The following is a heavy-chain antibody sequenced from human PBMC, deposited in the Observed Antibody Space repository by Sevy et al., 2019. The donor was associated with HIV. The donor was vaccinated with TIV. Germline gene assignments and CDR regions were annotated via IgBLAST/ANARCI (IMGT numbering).Heavy chain of an antibody. CDR2: IHSSGST. D-gene: IGHD6-13*01. CDR3: AREYSSSETHHV. Sequence: SETLSLTCTVSGGSIHNSYWSWIRQSPGKGLEWIGYIHSSGSTNGNPSLKGRVTISVDTSKNQFSLNLKSVTAADSGIYYCAREYSSSETHHVWGQGTTVTVSS. CDR1: GGSIHNSY. V-gene: IGHV4-59*01. J-gene: IGHJ6*02.